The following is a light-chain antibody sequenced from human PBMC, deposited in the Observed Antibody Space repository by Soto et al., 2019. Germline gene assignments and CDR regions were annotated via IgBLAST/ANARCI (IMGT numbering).Light chain of an antibody. J-gene: IGKJ2*02. V-gene: IGKV3-20*01. Sequence: EIVLTQSPGTLSLSPGETTTLSCRASQSVSSTYLAWYQQKPGQSPRLLIFAASSRATGIPDRFSGRGSGTDFTLTINRLEPEDFAVYYCQQYRSSPGTFGQGTKLEIK. CDR2: AAS. CDR3: QQYRSSPGT. CDR1: QSVSSTY.